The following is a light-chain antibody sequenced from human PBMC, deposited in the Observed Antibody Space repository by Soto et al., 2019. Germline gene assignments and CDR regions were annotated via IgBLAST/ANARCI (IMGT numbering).Light chain of an antibody. V-gene: IGKV1-39*01. CDR2: GAS. Sequence: QFTPYLSSLSPYVVSLVTITFGASQGITSYLAWYQQKSGKAPNLLIYGASTLQSGVPSRFSGRGSGTAFTLTISSLGPEDFATYYCQQTYSPPGTFGQGTKVDI. CDR3: QQTYSPPGT. CDR1: QGITSY. J-gene: IGKJ1*01.